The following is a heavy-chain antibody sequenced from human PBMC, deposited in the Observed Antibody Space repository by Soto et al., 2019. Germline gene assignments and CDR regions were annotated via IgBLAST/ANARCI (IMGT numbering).Heavy chain of an antibody. J-gene: IGHJ4*02. CDR3: SRDLASGGYDF. CDR2: LSDGGSS. CDR1: GFSVSSTY. Sequence: SLRLSCAASGFSVSSTYMSWVRQAPGKGLEWVSTLSDGGSSHYADSVTGRFSVSRDNSKNTLYLQMSGLRADDTAIYYCSRDLASGGYDFRGQGTQVTVSS. V-gene: IGHV3-53*01. D-gene: IGHD5-12*01.